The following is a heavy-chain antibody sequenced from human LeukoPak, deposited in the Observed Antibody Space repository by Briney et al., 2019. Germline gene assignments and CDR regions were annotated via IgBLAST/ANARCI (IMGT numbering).Heavy chain of an antibody. V-gene: IGHV1-8*01. CDR2: MKSNSGNT. CDR3: ARETLGGWFLD. J-gene: IGHJ4*02. D-gene: IGHD6-19*01. CDR1: GYSFTSYD. Sequence: ASVKVSCKASGYSFTSYDINWVGQATGQGLEWMGWMKSNSGNTGYAQKFQGRGTMTRDTSISTAYMELSSLGSEDTALYYCARETLGGWFLDWGQGTLVTVSS.